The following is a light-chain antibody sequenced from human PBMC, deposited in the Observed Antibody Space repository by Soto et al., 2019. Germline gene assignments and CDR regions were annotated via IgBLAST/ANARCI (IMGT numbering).Light chain of an antibody. CDR1: NSDVGGYNY. Sequence: QSALTQPASVSGSPGQSITISCTGTNSDVGGYNYVSWYQQQPGKAPKLMIYDVSNRPSGVSNRFSGSKSGNTASLTISGLQADDEADYSCSSYTSSSTYVFGTGTKLTVL. J-gene: IGLJ1*01. V-gene: IGLV2-14*01. CDR2: DVS. CDR3: SSYTSSSTYV.